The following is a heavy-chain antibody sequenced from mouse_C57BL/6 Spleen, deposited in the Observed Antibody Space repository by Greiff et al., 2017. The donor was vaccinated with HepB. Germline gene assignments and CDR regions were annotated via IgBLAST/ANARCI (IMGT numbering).Heavy chain of an antibody. CDR3: ARGGIYYYGSSNYFDY. D-gene: IGHD1-1*01. CDR2: INPSTGGT. Sequence: VHVKQSGPELVKPGASVKISCKASGYSFTGYYMNWVKQSPEKSLEWIGEINPSTGGTTYNQKFKAKATLTVDKSSSTAYMQLKSLTSEDSAVYYCARGGIYYYGSSNYFDYWGQGTTLTVSS. V-gene: IGHV1-42*01. J-gene: IGHJ2*01. CDR1: GYSFTGYY.